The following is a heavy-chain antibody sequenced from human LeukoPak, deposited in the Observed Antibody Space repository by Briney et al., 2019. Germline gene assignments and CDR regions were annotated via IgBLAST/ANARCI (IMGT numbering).Heavy chain of an antibody. Sequence: SETLSLTCVVYGGTFSDYYWSWVRQPPGKGLEWIGEINHSGSANYNPSLKRRVTISIHTSNNQFSRKQSSVTAADTAMYYCASGQGTLAGRRWPYQYYYYIAVWGKGTTVTVSS. J-gene: IGHJ6*03. V-gene: IGHV4-34*01. CDR1: GGTFSDYY. CDR3: ASGQGTLAGRRWPYQYYYYIAV. CDR2: INHSGSA. D-gene: IGHD6-19*01.